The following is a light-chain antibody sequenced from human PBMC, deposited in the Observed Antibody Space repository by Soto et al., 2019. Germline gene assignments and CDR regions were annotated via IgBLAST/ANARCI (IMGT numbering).Light chain of an antibody. Sequence: QPVLTQPPSVSGAPGQRVTISCTGSSPNIGAGYDVHWYQQLPGTAPKLVIYGNNNRPSGVPDRFSGSKSGTSASLAITGLQAEDEADYYCQSYDSSLSGYVFGTETKVTVL. V-gene: IGLV1-40*01. J-gene: IGLJ1*01. CDR2: GNN. CDR3: QSYDSSLSGYV. CDR1: SPNIGAGYD.